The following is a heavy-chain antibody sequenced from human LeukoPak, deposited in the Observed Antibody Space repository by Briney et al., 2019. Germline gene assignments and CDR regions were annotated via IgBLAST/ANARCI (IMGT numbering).Heavy chain of an antibody. Sequence: SETQSLTCAVSGYSISSGYFWGWIRRPPGRGLEWIGSIDHSGTAYYNPSLKSRVTISVDTSKNQFSLRLSSVTAADTAVYYCATTDGRDGYIGCFGYWGQGTLVTVSS. CDR2: IDHSGTA. D-gene: IGHD5-24*01. V-gene: IGHV4-38-2*01. CDR1: GYSISSGYF. CDR3: ATTDGRDGYIGCFGY. J-gene: IGHJ4*02.